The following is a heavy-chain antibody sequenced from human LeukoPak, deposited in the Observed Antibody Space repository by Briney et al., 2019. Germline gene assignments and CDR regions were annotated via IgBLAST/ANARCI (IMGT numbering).Heavy chain of an antibody. J-gene: IGHJ4*02. V-gene: IGHV3-48*03. Sequence: GGSLRLSCAASGFTFSTYEMNWVRQAPGKGLGGVPYISSSGSTIYYADSVKGPFTISRDNAKNSLYLQMNSLRAEDTAVYYCARGTYSSFDYWGQGTLVTVSS. D-gene: IGHD2-15*01. CDR1: GFTFSTYE. CDR2: ISSSGSTI. CDR3: ARGTYSSFDY.